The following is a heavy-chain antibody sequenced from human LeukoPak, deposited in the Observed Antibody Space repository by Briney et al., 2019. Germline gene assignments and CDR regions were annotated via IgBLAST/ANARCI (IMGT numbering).Heavy chain of an antibody. J-gene: IGHJ2*01. CDR1: GFTFRDYY. D-gene: IGHD4-17*01. Sequence: GGSLRLSCAASGFTFRDYYMSWIRQAPGKGLEWISYISSSAGTIHYVDSVKGRFTISRDNGKNSLYLQMDSLRVEDTAVYYCATSVTRRRLDWFIDLWGRGTLVSVSS. CDR2: ISSSAGTI. CDR3: ATSVTRRRLDWFIDL. V-gene: IGHV3-11*04.